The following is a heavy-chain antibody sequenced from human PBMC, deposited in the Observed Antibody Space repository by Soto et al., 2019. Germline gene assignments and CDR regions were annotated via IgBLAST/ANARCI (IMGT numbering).Heavy chain of an antibody. D-gene: IGHD6-13*01. CDR1: GYTFTTYA. CDR2: INAGNGNT. CDR3: ARAPSWYTFDY. Sequence: GASVKVSCKASGYTFTTYAMHWVRQAPGQRLEWMGWINAGNGNTKYSQKFQGRVTITRDTSASTAYMELSSLRSEDTAVYYCARAPSWYTFDYWGQGTLVTVSS. V-gene: IGHV1-3*01. J-gene: IGHJ4*02.